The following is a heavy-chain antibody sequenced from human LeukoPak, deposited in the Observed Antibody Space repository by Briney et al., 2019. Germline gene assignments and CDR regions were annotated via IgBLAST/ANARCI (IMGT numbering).Heavy chain of an antibody. D-gene: IGHD3-10*01. CDR3: ARVGEPYYYGSGSFDY. Sequence: GGSLRLSCAASGFTFSNYWMSWVRQAPGKGLEWVANIKQDGSEKYYVDSVKGRFTISRDNAKNSLYLQMNSLRAEDTAVYYCARVGEPYYYGSGSFDYWGQGTLVTVSS. J-gene: IGHJ4*02. CDR1: GFTFSNYW. CDR2: IKQDGSEK. V-gene: IGHV3-7*01.